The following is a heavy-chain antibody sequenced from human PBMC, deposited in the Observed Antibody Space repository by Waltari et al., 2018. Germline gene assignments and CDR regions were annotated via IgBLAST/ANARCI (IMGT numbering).Heavy chain of an antibody. J-gene: IGHJ4*02. V-gene: IGHV4-38-2*01. D-gene: IGHD1-26*01. Sequence: QVQLQESGPGLVKPSETLSLTCAVSGYSISSGYYWGWIRQPPGKGLVLIGSIYHSGSTYYNPSLKSRVTISVDTSKNQFSLKLSSVTAADTAVYYCARSGTWGIDYWGQGTLVTVSS. CDR3: ARSGTWGIDY. CDR1: GYSISSGYY. CDR2: IYHSGST.